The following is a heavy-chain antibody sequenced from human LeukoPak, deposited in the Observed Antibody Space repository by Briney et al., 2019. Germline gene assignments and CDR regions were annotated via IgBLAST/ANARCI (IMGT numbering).Heavy chain of an antibody. V-gene: IGHV3-30-3*01. CDR2: ISSDGTNK. Sequence: GRSLRLSCAASGFTFSSYAMHWVRQAPRKGLERLAVISSDGTNKYYADSVKRRFTISRDNSKNTLYLQMNSLRAEDTAVYYCARDQGWIQLWLLLEGSSMGIDYWGQGTLVTVSS. J-gene: IGHJ4*02. CDR3: ARDQGWIQLWLLLEGSSMGIDY. CDR1: GFTFSSYA. D-gene: IGHD5-18*01.